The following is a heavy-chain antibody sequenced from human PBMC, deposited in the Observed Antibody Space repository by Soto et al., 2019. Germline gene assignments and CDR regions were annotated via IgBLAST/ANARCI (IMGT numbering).Heavy chain of an antibody. J-gene: IGHJ6*02. CDR1: GGTFSSYT. CDR3: ARDQGITTFVVYSMYYYGMDV. Sequence: GASVKVSCKASGGTFSSYTISWVRQAPGQGLEWMGRIIPILGIANYAQKFQGRVTITADKSTSTAYMELRSLRSDDTAVYYCARDQGITTFVVYSMYYYGMDVWG. V-gene: IGHV1-69*04. D-gene: IGHD3-3*01. CDR2: IIPILGIA.